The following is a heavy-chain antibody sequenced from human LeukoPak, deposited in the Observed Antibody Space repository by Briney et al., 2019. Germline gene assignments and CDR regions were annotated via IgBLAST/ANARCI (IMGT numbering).Heavy chain of an antibody. CDR1: GGSVSSYY. V-gene: IGHV4-59*02. CDR3: ARDRYYFDY. J-gene: IGHJ4*02. CDR2: IYYSGST. Sequence: SETLSLTCTVSGGSVSSYYWSWIRQPPGKGLEWIGYIYYSGSTNYNPSLKSRVTISVDTSKNQFSLKLSSVTAADTAVYYCARDRYYFDYWGQGTLVTVSS.